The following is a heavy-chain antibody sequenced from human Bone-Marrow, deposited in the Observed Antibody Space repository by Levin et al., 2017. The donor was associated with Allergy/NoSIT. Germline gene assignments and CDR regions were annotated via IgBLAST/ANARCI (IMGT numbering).Heavy chain of an antibody. Sequence: GGSLRLSCAASGFTFSDYYMSWIRQAPGKGLEWVSYISSSGSTIYYADSVKGRFTISRDNAKNSLYLQMNSLRAEDTAVYYCARGLTITFGGVIENYYDDGMDVWGQGTTVTVSS. J-gene: IGHJ6*02. CDR1: GFTFSDYY. V-gene: IGHV3-11*01. CDR3: ARGLTITFGGVIENYYDDGMDV. CDR2: ISSSGSTI. D-gene: IGHD3-16*02.